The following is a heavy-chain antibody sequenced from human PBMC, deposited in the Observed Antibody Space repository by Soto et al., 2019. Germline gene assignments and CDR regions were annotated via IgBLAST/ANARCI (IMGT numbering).Heavy chain of an antibody. D-gene: IGHD6-19*01. Sequence: QVQLVESGGGVVQPGRSLRLSCAASGFTFSSYGMHWVRQAPGKGLEWVAVIWYDGSNKYYADSVKGRFTISRDNSKNTLYLQMNSLRAEDTAVYYCARGSSGWYSPLFDYWGQGTLVTVSS. CDR3: ARGSSGWYSPLFDY. CDR2: IWYDGSNK. V-gene: IGHV3-33*01. J-gene: IGHJ4*02. CDR1: GFTFSSYG.